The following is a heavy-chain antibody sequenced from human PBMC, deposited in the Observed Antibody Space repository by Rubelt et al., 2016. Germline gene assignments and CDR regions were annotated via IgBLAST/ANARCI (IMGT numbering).Heavy chain of an antibody. D-gene: IGHD5-24*01. CDR2: ISAYNGNT. J-gene: IGHJ4*02. CDR3: ARGRDGYNFGNFDY. CDR1: GYTFTSYG. Sequence: QVQLVQSGAEVKKPGASVKVSCKASGYTFTSYGISWVRQAPGQGLEWMGWISAYNGNTKYSQKLQGRCTTTPDTSTSTAYMELRSLRSDDTAVYYCARGRDGYNFGNFDYWGQGTLVTVSS. V-gene: IGHV1-18*01.